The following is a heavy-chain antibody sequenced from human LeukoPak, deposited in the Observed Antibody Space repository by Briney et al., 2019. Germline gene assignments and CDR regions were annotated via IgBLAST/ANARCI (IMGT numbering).Heavy chain of an antibody. D-gene: IGHD2-2*01. CDR1: GGSISSSNW. Sequence: SETLSLTCAVSGGSISSSNWWSWVRQPPGKGLEWIGYIYYSGSTYYNPSLKSRVTISVDTSKNQFSLKLSSVTAADTAVYYCARGEAIGWFDPWGQGTLVTVSS. V-gene: IGHV4-30-4*01. CDR3: ARGEAIGWFDP. CDR2: IYYSGST. J-gene: IGHJ5*02.